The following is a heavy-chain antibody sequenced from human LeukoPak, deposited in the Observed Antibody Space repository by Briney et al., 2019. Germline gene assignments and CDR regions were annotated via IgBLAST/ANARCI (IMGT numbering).Heavy chain of an antibody. CDR1: GYTFTAYN. CDR3: ARDGPLGYYYCYMDV. Sequence: GASVKVSCKASGYTFTAYNIYWVRQAPGQGPEWMGWINPNSGVTACAQKFQGRVNMTRDTSIRTAYLDLAGLKSDDTAVYYCARDGPLGYYYCYMDVWGKGTTVLVSS. CDR2: INPNSGVT. V-gene: IGHV1-2*02. J-gene: IGHJ6*03.